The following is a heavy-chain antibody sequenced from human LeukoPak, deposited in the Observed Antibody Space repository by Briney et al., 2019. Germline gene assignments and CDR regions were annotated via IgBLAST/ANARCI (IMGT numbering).Heavy chain of an antibody. D-gene: IGHD1-26*01. J-gene: IGHJ4*02. CDR2: IRSKAYGGTT. Sequence: GRSLRLSCTASGLTFGDYAMSWVRQAPGKGLEWVGFIRSKAYGGTTEYAASVKGRFTISRDDSKSIAYLQMNSLKTEDTAVYYCTRGGSAGATVNYFDYWGQGTLVTVSS. V-gene: IGHV3-49*04. CDR1: GLTFGDYA. CDR3: TRGGSAGATVNYFDY.